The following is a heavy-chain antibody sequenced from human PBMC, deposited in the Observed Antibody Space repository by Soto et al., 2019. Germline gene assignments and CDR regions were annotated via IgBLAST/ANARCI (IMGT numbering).Heavy chain of an antibody. CDR1: GFSFSSYG. J-gene: IGHJ4*02. D-gene: IGHD3-22*01. CDR2: IWYDGSNK. V-gene: IGHV3-33*01. Sequence: QVQLVESRGGVVQPGRSLRLSCAASGFSFSSYGMHWVRQAPGKGLEWVAVIWYDGSNKNYADSVKGRFTISRDNSKNTLYLQMNSLRAEDTAVYYCARGHPDSGYSPFDYWGQGTLVTVSS. CDR3: ARGHPDSGYSPFDY.